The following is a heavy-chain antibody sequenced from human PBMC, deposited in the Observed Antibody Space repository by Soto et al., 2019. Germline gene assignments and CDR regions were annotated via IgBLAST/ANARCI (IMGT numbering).Heavy chain of an antibody. CDR1: GFTFSNAW. V-gene: IGHV3-15*01. D-gene: IGHD2-15*01. CDR2: IKSNTDGATT. J-gene: IGHJ1*01. CDR3: TTDLYCSGGRCSLR. Sequence: GSLSLSCVVSGFTFSNAWMTWVRQPPGAGLQWVGRIKSNTDGATTDYGAPVKGRFTISRDDSKNTVFLQMNSLRTEDTAVYYCTTDLYCSGGRCSLRWGQGTLVTVSS.